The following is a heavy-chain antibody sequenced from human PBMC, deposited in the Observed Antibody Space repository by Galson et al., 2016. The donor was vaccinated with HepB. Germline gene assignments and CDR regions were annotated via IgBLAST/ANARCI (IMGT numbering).Heavy chain of an antibody. J-gene: IGHJ4*02. D-gene: IGHD6-13*01. V-gene: IGHV2-5*02. CDR2: ILWDGDK. CDR1: GFTLSSTGVG. CDR3: ARSVVPAGVPFDY. Sequence: PALVKPTQTLTLTCTFSGFTLSSTGVGVGWIRQPPGKALEWLALILWDGDKRYNPSLKGRLTLTRDPSRSHVVLTMTNMGPVDTATYYCARSVVPAGVPFDYWGQGTLVTVSS.